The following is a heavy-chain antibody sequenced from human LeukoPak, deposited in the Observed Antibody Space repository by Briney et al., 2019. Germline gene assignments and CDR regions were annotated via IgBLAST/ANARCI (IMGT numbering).Heavy chain of an antibody. CDR2: ISAYNGNT. Sequence: GASVKVSCKASGYTFTSYGISWVRQAPGQGLGWMGWISAYNGNTNYAQKLQGRVTMTTDTSTSTAYMELRSLRSDDTAVYYCARDRGYYDSSGYYYDAFDIWGQGTMVTVSS. CDR1: GYTFTSYG. J-gene: IGHJ3*02. V-gene: IGHV1-18*01. CDR3: ARDRGYYDSSGYYYDAFDI. D-gene: IGHD3-22*01.